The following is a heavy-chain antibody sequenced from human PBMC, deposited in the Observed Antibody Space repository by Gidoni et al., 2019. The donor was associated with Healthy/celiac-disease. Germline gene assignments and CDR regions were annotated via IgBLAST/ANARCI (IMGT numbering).Heavy chain of an antibody. D-gene: IGHD3-16*01. Sequence: EVQLVESGGGLVKPGGSLRLSCAASGFTFSSYSMNWVRKAPGKGLEWVSSISSRSSDRFYADAVKGRFTISRDNAKNSLDLKMNSLRAEDTAVYYCERAMGADFDYWGQGTLVTVSS. J-gene: IGHJ4*02. V-gene: IGHV3-21*01. CDR3: ERAMGADFDY. CDR2: ISSRSSDR. CDR1: GFTFSSYS.